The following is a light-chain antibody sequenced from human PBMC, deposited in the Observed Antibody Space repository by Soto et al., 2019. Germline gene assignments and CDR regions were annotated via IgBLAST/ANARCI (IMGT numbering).Light chain of an antibody. CDR2: GAS. J-gene: IGKJ3*01. CDR3: QQYGSSLFT. Sequence: EIVLTQSPGTLSLSPGERATLSCRASQSVSSSYLAWYQQKPGQAPRLLIYGASSRATDISDRFSGSGSGTVFTLTISRLEPEDFAVYYSQQYGSSLFTFGPGTKVDIK. CDR1: QSVSSSY. V-gene: IGKV3-20*01.